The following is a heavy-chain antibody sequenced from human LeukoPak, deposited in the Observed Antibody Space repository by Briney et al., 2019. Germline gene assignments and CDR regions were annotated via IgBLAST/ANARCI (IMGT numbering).Heavy chain of an antibody. D-gene: IGHD3-22*01. CDR3: ARDLSWFHITMISGEAFDI. J-gene: IGHJ3*02. CDR1: GGTFSSYA. V-gene: IGHV1-69*01. CDR2: IIPIFGTA. Sequence: SVKVSCKASGGTFSSYAISWVRQAPGQGLEWMGGIIPIFGTANYAQKFQGRVTITADESTSTAYMELSSLRSEDTAVHYCARDLSWFHITMISGEAFDIWGQGTMVTVSS.